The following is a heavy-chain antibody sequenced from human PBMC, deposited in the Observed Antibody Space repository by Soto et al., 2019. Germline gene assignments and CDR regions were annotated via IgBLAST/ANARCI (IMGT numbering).Heavy chain of an antibody. J-gene: IGHJ4*02. Sequence: ASVKVSCKVSGYTLTELAMHWVRQAPGKGLEWMGGFDPEDGETIYAQKFQGRVTMTEDTSTDTAYMELSSLRSEDTSVYYCASGGYCSGGXCHIAFYWGQGTLVTVSS. V-gene: IGHV1-24*01. CDR1: GYTLTELA. CDR2: FDPEDGET. D-gene: IGHD2-15*01. CDR3: ASGGYCSGGXCHIAFY.